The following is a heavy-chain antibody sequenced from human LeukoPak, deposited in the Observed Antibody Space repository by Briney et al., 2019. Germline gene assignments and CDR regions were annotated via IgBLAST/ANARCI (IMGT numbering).Heavy chain of an antibody. Sequence: QPGRSLTLSCPASGFSFSSYAMSWVRQPTRKGLAWVSLINSDGSTTNYAAFVTGRFTISRDNGKNTVYLRMNTLRAEDTAVYYCARDARGGTLDYWGQGTLVSVSS. CDR2: INSDGSTT. J-gene: IGHJ4*02. D-gene: IGHD3-10*01. V-gene: IGHV3-74*01. CDR1: GFSFSSYA. CDR3: ARDARGGTLDY.